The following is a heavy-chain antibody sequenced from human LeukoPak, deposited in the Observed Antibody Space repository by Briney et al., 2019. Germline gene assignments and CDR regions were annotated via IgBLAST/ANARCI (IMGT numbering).Heavy chain of an antibody. CDR2: IYTSGST. D-gene: IGHD3-22*01. CDR3: AVLGNYYDSSGHTIDY. V-gene: IGHV4-61*02. J-gene: IGHJ4*02. Sequence: PSETLSLTCTVSGGSISSGSYYWSWIRQPAGKGLEWIGRIYTSGSTNYNPSLKSRVTISVDTSKNQFSLKLSSVTAADTAVYYCAVLGNYYDSSGHTIDYWGQGTPVTVSS. CDR1: GGSISSGSYY.